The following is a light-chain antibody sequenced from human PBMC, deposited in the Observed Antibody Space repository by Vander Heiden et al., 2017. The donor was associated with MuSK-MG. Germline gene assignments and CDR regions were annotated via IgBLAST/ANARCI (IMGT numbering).Light chain of an antibody. Sequence: QSVLTQPPSAPGTPGQRVTISCSGSSSNIGSNYVYWYQQLTGTAPKLLIFINNQRPSGVPDRFSGSKSGTSASMAISGLRSEDEADYYCAAWDDSLSVVVFGGGTKLTVL. V-gene: IGLV1-47*02. CDR1: SSNIGSNY. CDR3: AAWDDSLSVVV. CDR2: INN. J-gene: IGLJ2*01.